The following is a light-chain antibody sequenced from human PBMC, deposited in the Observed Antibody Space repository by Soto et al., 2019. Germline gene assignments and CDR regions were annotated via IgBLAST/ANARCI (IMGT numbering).Light chain of an antibody. CDR1: QSVSSY. V-gene: IGKV3-11*01. CDR2: DAS. CDR3: QQYNNRGGGEYT. J-gene: IGKJ2*01. Sequence: EIVLTQSPATLSLSPGERATLSCRASQSVSSYLAWYQQKPGQAPRLLIYDASSRATGIPARFSGSGSGTEFTLTISSREPEDFAVYYCQQYNNRGGGEYTFGQGTKLEIK.